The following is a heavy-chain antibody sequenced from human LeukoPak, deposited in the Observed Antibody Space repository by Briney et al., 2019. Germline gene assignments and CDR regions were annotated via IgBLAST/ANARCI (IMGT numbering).Heavy chain of an antibody. V-gene: IGHV4-59*11. CDR3: ATIKRGSTYGYFDF. J-gene: IGHJ4*01. Sequence: SETLSLTCTVSGASTASHYWSWLRQPPGKELEWIAYMFDTVSTKSNPSLKSRLTLSVDTSKKQLSLRLSSVTAADTAVYYCATIKRGSTYGYFDFWGQGIKVTVSS. D-gene: IGHD5-18*01. CDR1: GASTASHY. CDR2: MFDTVST.